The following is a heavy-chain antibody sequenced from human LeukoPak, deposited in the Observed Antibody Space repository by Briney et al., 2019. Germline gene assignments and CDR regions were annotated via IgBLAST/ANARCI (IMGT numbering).Heavy chain of an antibody. CDR3: ARALEVVVVFDY. D-gene: IGHD3-22*01. V-gene: IGHV4-30-4*08. CDR2: IYYSGST. Sequence: SQTLSLTCTVSGGSISSGDYYWSWIRQPPGKGLEWIGYIYYSGSTYYNPSLKSRVTISVDTSKNQFSLKLSSVTAADTAVYYCARALEVVVVFDYWGQGTLVTVSS. CDR1: GGSISSGDYY. J-gene: IGHJ4*02.